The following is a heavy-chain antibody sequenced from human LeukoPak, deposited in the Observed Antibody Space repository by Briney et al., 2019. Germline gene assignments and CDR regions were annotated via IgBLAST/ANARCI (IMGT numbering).Heavy chain of an antibody. Sequence: SQTLSLTCTVSGGSISSGGYSWSWIRQHPGKGLEWIGYIYYSGSTYYNPSLKSRVTISVDTSKNQFSLKLSSVTAADTAVYYCARAPPGIGSSARNAFDIWGQGTMVTVSS. CDR3: ARAPPGIGSSARNAFDI. CDR2: IYYSGST. D-gene: IGHD3-10*01. J-gene: IGHJ3*02. V-gene: IGHV4-31*03. CDR1: GGSISSGGYS.